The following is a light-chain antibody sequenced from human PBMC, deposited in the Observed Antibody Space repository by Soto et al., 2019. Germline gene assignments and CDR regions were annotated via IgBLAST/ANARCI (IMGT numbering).Light chain of an antibody. CDR3: QQYDSSPRT. V-gene: IGKV3-20*01. J-gene: IGKJ1*01. Sequence: EIVLTQSPGTLSLSPGERATLSCRASQSVSSSYLAWYQQKPGQAPRLLMYGASSRATGIPDRFSGSGSGTVFTFTISRLGPEDFAVYYCQQYDSSPRTLGQGTKVDIK. CDR1: QSVSSSY. CDR2: GAS.